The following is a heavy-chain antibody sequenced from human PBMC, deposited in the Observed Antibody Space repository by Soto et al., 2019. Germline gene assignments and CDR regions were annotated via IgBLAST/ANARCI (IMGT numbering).Heavy chain of an antibody. D-gene: IGHD6-13*01. CDR3: ISYTSGWS. V-gene: IGHV3-74*03. CDR2: INSDGSDT. CDR1: GFSLSSYY. J-gene: IGHJ5*02. Sequence: EVQLVESGGGLVQPGGSLRLSCAASGFSLSSYYMHWVRQAPGKGLVWVSRINSDGSDTKYADSVKGRFTISRDNAKNTLYLQMNSLRAEDTAVYYCISYTSGWSWGQGTLVTVSS.